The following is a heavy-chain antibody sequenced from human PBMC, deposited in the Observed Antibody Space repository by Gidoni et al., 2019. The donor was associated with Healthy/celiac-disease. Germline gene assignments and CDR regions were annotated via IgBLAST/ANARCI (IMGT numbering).Heavy chain of an antibody. J-gene: IGHJ4*02. D-gene: IGHD6-13*01. CDR2: ISYDGSNK. CDR1: GFTFSSYG. CDR3: AKDSGYQDY. V-gene: IGHV3-30*18. Sequence: QVQLVESGGGVVQPGRSLRLSCAASGFTFSSYGMHWVRQAPGKGLEWVAVISYDGSNKYYADSVKGRFTISRDNSKNTLYLQMNSLRAEDTAVYYCAKDSGYQDYWGQGTLVTVSS.